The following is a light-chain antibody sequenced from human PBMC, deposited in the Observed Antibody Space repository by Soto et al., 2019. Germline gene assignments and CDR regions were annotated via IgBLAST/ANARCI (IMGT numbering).Light chain of an antibody. J-gene: IGKJ1*01. Sequence: DIQMTQSPSTLSASVGDRVTITCRASQSISSWLAWYQQKPGKAPKLLIYDASSLESGVPSRFSGSGSGTEFTLTISSLQPDDFAPYCCQHYNSYPWTFGQGTKVEIK. V-gene: IGKV1-5*01. CDR2: DAS. CDR1: QSISSW. CDR3: QHYNSYPWT.